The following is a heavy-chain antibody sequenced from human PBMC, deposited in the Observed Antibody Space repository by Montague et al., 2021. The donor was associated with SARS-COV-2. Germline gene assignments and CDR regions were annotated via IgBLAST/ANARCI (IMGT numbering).Heavy chain of an antibody. Sequence: PPLGKPTQTLTLTCSFSGFSLRTSGVGVGWIRQPPGKALEWLAVIYWDDDKRYSPSLKSRLTITKDTSKNQVVLTMTNMDPVDTATYYCVHNYADYLFDYWGQGTLVSVSS. CDR3: VHNYADYLFDY. CDR1: GFSLRTSGVG. CDR2: IYWDDDK. V-gene: IGHV2-5*02. D-gene: IGHD4-17*01. J-gene: IGHJ4*02.